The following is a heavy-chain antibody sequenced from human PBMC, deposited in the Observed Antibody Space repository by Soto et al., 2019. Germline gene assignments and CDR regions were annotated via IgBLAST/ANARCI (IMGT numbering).Heavy chain of an antibody. V-gene: IGHV3-48*03. J-gene: IGHJ4*02. CDR3: ARDWSLRIDY. CDR1: GFTLSSYE. Sequence: GGSLRLSCAASGFTLSSYEMNWVRQAPGKGLEWVSYISSSGSTIYYADSVKGRFTISRDNAKNSLYLQMNSLRAEDTAVYYCARDWSLRIDYWGQGTLVTSPQ. CDR2: ISSSGSTI.